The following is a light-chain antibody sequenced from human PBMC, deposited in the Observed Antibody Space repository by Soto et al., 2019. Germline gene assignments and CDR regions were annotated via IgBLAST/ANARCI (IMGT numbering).Light chain of an antibody. CDR1: QGISVW. J-gene: IGKJ5*01. Sequence: DTQMTQSPSSVSAAVGDTVTITCRPSQGISVWLSWYQLRPGQAPKLLIDATSRVHGVPPRFSGSGSGTDFTLTISSLQPEDFATYFCQQANSFPITFGQGTRLEI. CDR3: QQANSFPIT. V-gene: IGKV1-12*01. CDR2: ATS.